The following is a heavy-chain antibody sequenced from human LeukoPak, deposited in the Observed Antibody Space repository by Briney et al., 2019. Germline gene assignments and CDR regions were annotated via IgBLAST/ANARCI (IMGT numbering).Heavy chain of an antibody. CDR2: LSSGGVST. V-gene: IGHV3-23*01. CDR1: GFTFDDYG. CDR3: AKGGSSSWDYDY. J-gene: IGHJ4*02. D-gene: IGHD6-13*01. Sequence: PGGSLRLSCAASGFTFDDYGMSWVRQAPGKGLEWVSALSSGGVSTYYADSVKGRFTISRDISKNTLYLQMNTLRAEDTAVYHCAKGGSSSWDYDYWGQGTLVTVSS.